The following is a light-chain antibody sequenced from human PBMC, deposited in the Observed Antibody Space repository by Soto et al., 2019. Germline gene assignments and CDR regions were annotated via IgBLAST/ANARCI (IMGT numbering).Light chain of an antibody. CDR1: SSNIGSNI. J-gene: IGLJ3*02. CDR3: AAWDGSLQTWV. V-gene: IGLV1-44*01. Sequence: QSVLTQPPSASGTPGQRVTISCSGSSSNIGSNIVNWYQQLPGTAPKILIYTNNQRPSGVPDRFSDSKSGTSASLAISGRQSEDEADYYCAAWDGSLQTWVFGGGTKLTVL. CDR2: TNN.